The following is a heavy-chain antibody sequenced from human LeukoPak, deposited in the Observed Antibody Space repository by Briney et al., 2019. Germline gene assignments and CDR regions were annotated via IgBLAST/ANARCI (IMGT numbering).Heavy chain of an antibody. CDR3: AKGTADYYDILTGYPDY. V-gene: IGHV3-9*01. CDR1: GFTFDDYA. Sequence: GGSLRLSCAASGFTFDDYAMHWVRQAPGKGLEWVSGISWNSGSIGYADSVKGRFTISRDNAKNSLYLQMNSLRAEDTALYYCAKGTADYYDILTGYPDYWGQGTLVTVSS. D-gene: IGHD3-9*01. J-gene: IGHJ4*02. CDR2: ISWNSGSI.